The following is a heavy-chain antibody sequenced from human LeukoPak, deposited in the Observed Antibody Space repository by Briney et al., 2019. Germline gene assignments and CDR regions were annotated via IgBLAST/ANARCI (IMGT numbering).Heavy chain of an antibody. J-gene: IGHJ4*02. Sequence: GGSLRLSCAASGLTFSNYGLNWVRQAPGKGLEWVSVIYSGGSTFYAGSVRGRFTISRDSSKNTVYLQMSSLRAEDTAVYYCARGRGSYYDTTGGLDNWGQGTLVTASS. V-gene: IGHV3-53*01. D-gene: IGHD3-22*01. CDR2: IYSGGST. CDR1: GLTFSNYG. CDR3: ARGRGSYYDTTGGLDN.